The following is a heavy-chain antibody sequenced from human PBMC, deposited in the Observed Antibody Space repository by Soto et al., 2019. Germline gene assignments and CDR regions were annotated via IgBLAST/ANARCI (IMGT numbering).Heavy chain of an antibody. D-gene: IGHD6-19*01. J-gene: IGHJ6*01. CDR1: GISFRSYA. CDR2: ISGSGCGR. CDR3: AKGAVARMMGPSHTCDDACDS. V-gene: IGHV3-23*01. Sequence: GGSRRLPGAACGISFRSYAMSWVRQAPGKGLAWVSAISGSGCGRYDADSVMGRFCISRGSSKSRWYLHRNSLRAEDPAAYWCAKGAVARMMGPSHTCDDACDSRGQGTMVTAAS.